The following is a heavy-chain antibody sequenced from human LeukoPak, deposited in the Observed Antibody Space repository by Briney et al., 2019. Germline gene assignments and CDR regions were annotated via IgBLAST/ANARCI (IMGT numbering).Heavy chain of an antibody. CDR3: ARSPGATGRYFDY. D-gene: IGHD1-26*01. V-gene: IGHV3-30*02. J-gene: IGHJ4*02. Sequence: GGSLRLSCAASGFTFSSYGMHWVRQAPGKGLEWVAFIRYDGSNKYYADSVKGRFTISRDNSKNTLYLQMNSLRAENTAVYYCARSPGATGRYFDYWGQGTLVTVSS. CDR2: IRYDGSNK. CDR1: GFTFSSYG.